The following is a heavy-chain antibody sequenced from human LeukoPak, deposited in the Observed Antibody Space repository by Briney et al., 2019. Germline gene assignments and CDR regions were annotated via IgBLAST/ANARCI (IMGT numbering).Heavy chain of an antibody. CDR1: GYTFTGYY. D-gene: IGHD3-10*01. J-gene: IGHJ4*02. CDR3: ARGPSGSDY. CDR2: INPSSGGT. Sequence: ASVKVSCTVSGYTFTGYYLHWLRQAPGQGLEWMGRINPSSGGTNYAQKFQGRVTMTRDTSINTAYMALSSLRSDDTAVYYCARGPSGSDYWGQGTLVTASS. V-gene: IGHV1-2*06.